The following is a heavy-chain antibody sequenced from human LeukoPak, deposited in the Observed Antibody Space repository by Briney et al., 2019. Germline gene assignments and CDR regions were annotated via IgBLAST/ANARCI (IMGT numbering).Heavy chain of an antibody. CDR1: GFSFNNYA. D-gene: IGHD5-12*01. CDR2: IIASSGDT. Sequence: PGGSLRLSCAASGFSFNNYAMSWVRQAPGKGLEWVSLIIASSGDTFYAASVKGRFTISRDNSKNTLYLQMNSLRAEDTALYYCAKGAYDYVEMGYFDYWGQGTLVTVSS. J-gene: IGHJ4*02. CDR3: AKGAYDYVEMGYFDY. V-gene: IGHV3-23*01.